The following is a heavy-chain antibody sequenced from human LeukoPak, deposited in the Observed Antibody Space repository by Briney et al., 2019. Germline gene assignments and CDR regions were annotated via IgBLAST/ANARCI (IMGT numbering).Heavy chain of an antibody. J-gene: IGHJ4*02. CDR3: AKARTHEYSNYNY. D-gene: IGHD4-11*01. V-gene: IGHV3-7*01. CDR1: GFTFSSYW. Sequence: GGSLRLSCAASGFTFSSYWMSWVRQAPGKGLEWVANIKQDGSEKYYVDSVKGRSTISRDNTKNSLYLQMNSLRAEDTAVYYCAKARTHEYSNYNYWGQGTLVTVSS. CDR2: IKQDGSEK.